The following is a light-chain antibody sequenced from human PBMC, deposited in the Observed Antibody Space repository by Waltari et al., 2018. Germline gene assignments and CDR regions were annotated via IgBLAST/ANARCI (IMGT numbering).Light chain of an antibody. V-gene: IGKV1-39*01. J-gene: IGKJ5*01. CDR2: AAS. CDR1: QSISSY. Sequence: DIQMTQSPSSLSASVGDSATITCRASQSISSYLNWYQQKPGKAPKLLIYAASSLQSGVPSRFSGSGSGTDFTLTISSLQPEDFATYYCQQSYSTPGITFGQGTRLEIK. CDR3: QQSYSTPGIT.